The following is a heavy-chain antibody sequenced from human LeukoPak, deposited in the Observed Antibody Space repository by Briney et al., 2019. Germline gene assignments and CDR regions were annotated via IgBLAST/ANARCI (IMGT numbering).Heavy chain of an antibody. V-gene: IGHV1-2*02. CDR1: GYTFTGYY. CDR2: INPNSGGT. Sequence: VASVKVSCKASGYTFTGYYMHWVRQAPGQGLEWMGWINPNSGGTNYAQKFQGRVTMTRDTSISTAYMELSRLRSDDTAVYYCASRIAYCGGDCNDAFDIWGQGTMVTVSS. J-gene: IGHJ3*02. D-gene: IGHD2-21*02. CDR3: ASRIAYCGGDCNDAFDI.